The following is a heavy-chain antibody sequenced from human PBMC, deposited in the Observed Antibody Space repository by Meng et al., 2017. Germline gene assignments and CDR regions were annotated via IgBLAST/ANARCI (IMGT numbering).Heavy chain of an antibody. J-gene: IGHJ4*01. CDR3: VRGVNSAGSSDPDV. Sequence: GPLRPSCSVSGGPTSRSNYDWGCIRQPPGKGLQWIGSIYYSGSTYSNPSLKSRVTISVDTSKNQFSLNLHSVTAANTAVYCCVRGVNSAGSSDPDVWGQGALVTVSS. CDR1: GGPTSRSNYD. D-gene: IGHD2-15*01. CDR2: IYYSGST. V-gene: IGHV4-39*07.